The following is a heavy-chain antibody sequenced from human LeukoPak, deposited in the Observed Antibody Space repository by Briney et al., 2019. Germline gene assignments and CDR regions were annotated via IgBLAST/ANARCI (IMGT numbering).Heavy chain of an antibody. CDR2: IYPGDSDT. CDR1: GYSFTSYW. D-gene: IGHD5-12*01. J-gene: IGHJ3*02. CDR3: ARRVRAGGLVANDAFHI. V-gene: IGHV5-51*01. Sequence: ESLKISCKGSGYSFTSYWIGWVRQMPGKGLEWMGIIYPGDSDTRYSPSFQGQVTISADKSISTAYLQWSSLKASDTAMYYGARRVRAGGLVANDAFHICGQGTMVTVSS.